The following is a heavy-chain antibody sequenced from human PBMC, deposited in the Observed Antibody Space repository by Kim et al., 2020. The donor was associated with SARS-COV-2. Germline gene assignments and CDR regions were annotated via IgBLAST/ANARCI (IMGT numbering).Heavy chain of an antibody. CDR3: TTPWFGEFYYFDY. V-gene: IGHV3-15*01. CDR1: GFTFSNAW. CDR2: IKSKTDGGTT. Sequence: GGSLRLSCAASGFTFSNAWMSWVRQAPGKGLEWVGRIKSKTDGGTTDYAAPVKGRFTISRDDSKNTLYLQMNSLKTEDTAVYYCTTPWFGEFYYFDYWGQGTLVTVSS. D-gene: IGHD3-10*01. J-gene: IGHJ4*02.